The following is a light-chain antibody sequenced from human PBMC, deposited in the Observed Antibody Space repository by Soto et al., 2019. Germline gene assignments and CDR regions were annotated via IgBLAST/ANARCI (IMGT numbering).Light chain of an antibody. CDR1: QNVARNY. CDR2: DAS. Sequence: EIVLTQSPSTLSLSPGERATLSCRASQNVARNYLAWYQQRPGQAPRLLIYDASTRATGIPDRFSGSGSGTDFTLTISILEHEDFAGYFCQQYARSPLSFGGGTKVDI. V-gene: IGKV3-20*01. CDR3: QQYARSPLS. J-gene: IGKJ4*01.